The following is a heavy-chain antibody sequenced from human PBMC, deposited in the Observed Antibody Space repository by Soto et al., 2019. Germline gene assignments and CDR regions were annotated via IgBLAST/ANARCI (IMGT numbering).Heavy chain of an antibody. Sequence: GASVKVSCKASGYTFTGYYMHWVRQAPGQGLEWMGWINPNSGGTNYAQKFQGRVTMTRDTSISTAYMELSRLRSDDTAVYYCARDAGAYYYDSSGYNEYYYYGMDVWGQGTTVTVSS. J-gene: IGHJ6*02. CDR2: INPNSGGT. D-gene: IGHD3-22*01. CDR3: ARDAGAYYYDSSGYNEYYYYGMDV. CDR1: GYTFTGYY. V-gene: IGHV1-2*02.